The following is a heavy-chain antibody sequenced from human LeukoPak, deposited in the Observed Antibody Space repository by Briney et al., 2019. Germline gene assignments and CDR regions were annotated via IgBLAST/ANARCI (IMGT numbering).Heavy chain of an antibody. CDR1: GYTFTSYY. CDR2: INPSGGST. D-gene: IGHD4-17*01. CDR3: ARVTRHGDYVEPPHLDY. Sequence: ASVKVSCKASGYTFTSYYMHWVRQAPGQGLEWMGIINPSGGSTSYAQKFQGRVTMTRDTSTSTVYMELSSLRSEATAVYDCARVTRHGDYVEPPHLDYWGQGTLVTVSS. V-gene: IGHV1-46*01. J-gene: IGHJ4*02.